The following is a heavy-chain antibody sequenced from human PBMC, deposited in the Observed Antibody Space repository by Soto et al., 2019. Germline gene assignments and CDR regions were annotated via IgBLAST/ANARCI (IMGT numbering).Heavy chain of an antibody. CDR1: GFSFSNYA. V-gene: IGHV3-23*01. J-gene: IGHJ4*02. CDR3: AKDAPTDY. D-gene: IGHD4-17*01. Sequence: EVQLLESGGGLVQPGGSLRLSCAASGFSFSNYAMSWVRQAPGKGLEWVSITSGSGGNTYYADSAKGRFTISRDNSKNTLYLQMSSLRAEDTAIYYCAKDAPTDYWGQGTLVTVSS. CDR2: TSGSGGNT.